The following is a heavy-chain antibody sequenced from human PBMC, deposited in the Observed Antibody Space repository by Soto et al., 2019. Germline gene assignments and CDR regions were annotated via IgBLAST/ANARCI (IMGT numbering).Heavy chain of an antibody. D-gene: IGHD2-2*01. V-gene: IGHV3-64D*06. CDR2: ISSNGGST. CDR3: LQAPEASWKDDYYYYYVLDV. Sequence: GGSLRLSCSASGFTFSSYAMHWVRQAPGKGREYVSAISSNGGSTYYADSVKGRFTISRDNSKNTLYLQMSRLRAEDTAVYYCLQAPEASWKDDYYYYYVLDVWGQGTMVTVSS. J-gene: IGHJ6*02. CDR1: GFTFSSYA.